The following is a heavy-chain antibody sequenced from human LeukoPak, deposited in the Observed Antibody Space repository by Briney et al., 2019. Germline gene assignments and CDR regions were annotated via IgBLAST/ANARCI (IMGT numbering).Heavy chain of an antibody. CDR2: IYYIGCT. J-gene: IGHJ3*02. CDR3: ARHRIAAADDAFEI. D-gene: IGHD6-6*01. V-gene: IGHV4-39*01. Sequence: SETLSLTCTVSGGSISSSSYYWGWIRQPPGKGLEWIGTIYYIGCTYYNPSLKSRVTISVDTSKNLFSLKLSSVTTADTAVYYCARHRIAAADDAFEIWGQGTMITVSS. CDR1: GGSISSSSYY.